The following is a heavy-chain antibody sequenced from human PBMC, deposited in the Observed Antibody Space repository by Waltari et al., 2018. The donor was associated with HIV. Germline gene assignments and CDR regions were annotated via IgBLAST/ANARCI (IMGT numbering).Heavy chain of an antibody. CDR2: IHCLTGNT. CDR3: VRDLSPMGKSGWYDS. CDR1: GFSFPKYG. V-gene: IGHV1-18*04. Sequence: QVRLVQPGAEVKKPGASVKVSCKASGFSFPKYGYSWVRQAPGHGLEWMGWIHCLTGNTGSSEKFQGRVTMTRDTFTNTSYIELTTLKSDDSARCYVVRDLSPMGKSGWYDSWGQGTVVTVSS. J-gene: IGHJ1*01. D-gene: IGHD6-19*01.